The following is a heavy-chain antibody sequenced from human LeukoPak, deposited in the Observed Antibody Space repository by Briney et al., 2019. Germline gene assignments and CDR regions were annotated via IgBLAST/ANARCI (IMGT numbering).Heavy chain of an antibody. CDR1: GFTFSGSA. V-gene: IGHV3-73*01. D-gene: IGHD6-6*01. Sequence: HSGGSLKLSCAASGFTFSGSAMHWVRQASWKGLEWVGSIRSKANSYATAYAASVKGRFTISRDDSKNTAYLQMNSLKTEDTAVYYCTRHPSIAARSSYYYYYMDVWGKGTTVTVSS. J-gene: IGHJ6*03. CDR3: TRHPSIAARSSYYYYYMDV. CDR2: IRSKANSYAT.